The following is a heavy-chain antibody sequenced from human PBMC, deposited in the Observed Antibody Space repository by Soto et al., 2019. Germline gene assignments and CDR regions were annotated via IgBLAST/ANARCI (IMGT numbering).Heavy chain of an antibody. CDR3: AREEYSYGQYYYYYYGMDV. Sequence: SVKVSCKASGGTFSSYAISWVRQAPGQGLEWMGGIIPIFGTANYAQKFQGRVTITADKSTSTAYMELSSLRSEDTAVYYCAREEYSYGQYYYYYYGMDVWGQGTTVTVSS. CDR1: GGTFSSYA. V-gene: IGHV1-69*06. CDR2: IIPIFGTA. J-gene: IGHJ6*02. D-gene: IGHD5-18*01.